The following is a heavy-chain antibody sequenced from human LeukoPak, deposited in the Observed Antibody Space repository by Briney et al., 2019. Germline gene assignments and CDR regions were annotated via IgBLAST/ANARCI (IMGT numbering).Heavy chain of an antibody. CDR3: ARDSYYYGSGSYYTNYYYYYMDV. CDR2: IYYSGST. CDR1: GGSISSSSYY. J-gene: IGHJ6*03. V-gene: IGHV4-61*01. Sequence: SETLSLTCTVSGGSISSSSYYWSWIRQPPGKGLEWIGYIYYSGSTNYNPSLKSRVTISVDTSKNQFSLKLSSVTAADTAVYYCARDSYYYGSGSYYTNYYYYYMDVWGKGTTVTISS. D-gene: IGHD3-10*01.